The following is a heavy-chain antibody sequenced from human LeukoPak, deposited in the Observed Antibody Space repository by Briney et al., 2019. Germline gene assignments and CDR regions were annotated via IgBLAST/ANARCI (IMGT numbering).Heavy chain of an antibody. CDR1: GFTFSNYW. V-gene: IGHV3-7*01. J-gene: IGHJ4*02. CDR2: TKRDGSEK. D-gene: IGHD3-10*01. Sequence: GGSLRLSCAASGFTFSNYWMTWVRQAPGKGLEWVTNTKRDGSEKYYVDSVEGRFTVSRDNAENSFYLQMNNVRAEDTAVYYCATHPGDYWFGYLQLWGQGTLVTVSS. CDR3: ATHPGDYWFGYLQL.